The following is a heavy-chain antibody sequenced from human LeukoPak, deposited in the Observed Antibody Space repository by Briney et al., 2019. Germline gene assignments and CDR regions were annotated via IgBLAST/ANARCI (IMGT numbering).Heavy chain of an antibody. D-gene: IGHD3-16*01. CDR1: GFTVSSNS. CDR2: IYSGTI. CDR3: ARDRLRLGELPILNKKNNYFDY. Sequence: GGSLRLSCTVSGFTVSSNSMSWVRQAPGKGLEWVSFIYSGTIHYSDSVKGRFTISRDNSKNTLYLQMNSLRADDTAVYYCARDRLRLGELPILNKKNNYFDYWGQGTLVTVSS. J-gene: IGHJ4*02. V-gene: IGHV3-53*01.